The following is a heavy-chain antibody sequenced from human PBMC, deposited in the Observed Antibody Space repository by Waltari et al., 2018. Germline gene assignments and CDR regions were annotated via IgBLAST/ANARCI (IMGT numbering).Heavy chain of an antibody. J-gene: IGHJ5*02. Sequence: VQLVQSGTEVKTPGSSVNVSCTASGGTFGSQAVSWVRQAPGQWLEGMGRIIPILGTTTYSQSFQGRVTITAEKSTSTAYIALSSLTSEDSAVYYCVREAVAGSWFDPWGQGTLVTVSS. CDR2: IIPILGTT. V-gene: IGHV1-69*04. D-gene: IGHD6-19*01. CDR1: GGTFGSQA. CDR3: VREAVAGSWFDP.